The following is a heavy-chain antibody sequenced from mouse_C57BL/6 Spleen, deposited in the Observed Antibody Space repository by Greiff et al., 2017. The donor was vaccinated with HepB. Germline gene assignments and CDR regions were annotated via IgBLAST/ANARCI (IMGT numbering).Heavy chain of an antibody. V-gene: IGHV1-55*01. D-gene: IGHD2-4*01. Sequence: VQLQQPGAELVKPGASVKMSCKASGYTFTSYWITWVKQRPGQGLEWIGDIYPGSGSTNYNEKFKSKATLTVDTSSSTAYMQLSSLTSEDSAVYYCARSGDYDVGYYAMDYWGQGTSVTVSS. CDR3: ARSGDYDVGYYAMDY. CDR2: IYPGSGST. CDR1: GYTFTSYW. J-gene: IGHJ4*01.